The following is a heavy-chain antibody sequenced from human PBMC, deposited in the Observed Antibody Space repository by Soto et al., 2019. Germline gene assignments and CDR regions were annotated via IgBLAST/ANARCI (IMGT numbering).Heavy chain of an antibody. CDR2: ISSSGSTI. D-gene: IGHD3-22*01. J-gene: IGHJ6*02. Sequence: QVQLVESGGGLVKPGGSLRLSCAASGFTFSDYYMSWIRQAPGKGLEWVSYISSSGSTIYYADSVKGRFTISRDNAKNSLYMQMNSLRAEYTAVYYCARDHIVVVMGYYYGMDVWGQGTTVTVSS. V-gene: IGHV3-11*01. CDR1: GFTFSDYY. CDR3: ARDHIVVVMGYYYGMDV.